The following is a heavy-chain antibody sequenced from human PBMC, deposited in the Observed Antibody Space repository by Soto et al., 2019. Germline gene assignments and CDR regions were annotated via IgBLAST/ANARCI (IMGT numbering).Heavy chain of an antibody. Sequence: EVQLLESGGGLAQPGGSLRLSCAASGFTFSDYAMTWVRQAPGKGLEWVAGVSGSGARTYYADSVRGRFTVSRDNSESALFLQVNSLRPEDTAVYFCAKDADDAEYGVFDLWGQGTMVTVSS. J-gene: IGHJ3*01. CDR2: VSGSGART. V-gene: IGHV3-23*01. D-gene: IGHD1-1*01. CDR1: GFTFSDYA. CDR3: AKDADDAEYGVFDL.